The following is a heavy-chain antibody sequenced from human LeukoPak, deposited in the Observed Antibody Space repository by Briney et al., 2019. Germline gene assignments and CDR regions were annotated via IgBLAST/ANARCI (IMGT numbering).Heavy chain of an antibody. J-gene: IGHJ5*02. V-gene: IGHV4-39*01. Sequence: SETLSLTCTVSGGSISSSSYYWGWIRQPPGKGLEWIGSIYYSGSTYYNPSLKSRVTISVDTSKNQFSLKLSSVTAADTAVYYCARHLGYCSGGSCYPDENWFDPWGQGTLVTVSS. CDR1: GGSISSSSYY. CDR2: IYYSGST. D-gene: IGHD2-15*01. CDR3: ARHLGYCSGGSCYPDENWFDP.